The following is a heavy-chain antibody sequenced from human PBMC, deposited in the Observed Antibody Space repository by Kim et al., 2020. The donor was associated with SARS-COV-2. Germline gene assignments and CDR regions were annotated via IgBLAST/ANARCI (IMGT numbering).Heavy chain of an antibody. Sequence: PSLKSRVTISVDTSKNQFSLKLSSVTAADTAVYYCARDPNYYGSGSYYGCWGQGTLVTVSS. CDR3: ARDPNYYGSGSYYGC. V-gene: IGHV4-39*07. J-gene: IGHJ4*02. D-gene: IGHD3-10*01.